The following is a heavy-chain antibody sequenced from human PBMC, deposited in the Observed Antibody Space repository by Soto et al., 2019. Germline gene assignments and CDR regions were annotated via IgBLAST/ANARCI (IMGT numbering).Heavy chain of an antibody. Sequence: TSETLSLTCAVSGYSISSSNWWGWIRQPPGKGLEWIGYIYYSGSTYYNPSLKSRVTMSVDTSKNQFSLKLSSLTAVDTAVYYCARSRDGVVDHWGQGTLVTVSS. CDR1: GYSISSSNW. V-gene: IGHV4-28*01. CDR3: ARSRDGVVDH. CDR2: IYYSGST. J-gene: IGHJ4*02. D-gene: IGHD2-15*01.